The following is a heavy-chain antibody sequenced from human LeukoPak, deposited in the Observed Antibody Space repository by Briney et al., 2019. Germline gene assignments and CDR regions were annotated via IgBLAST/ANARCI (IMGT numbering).Heavy chain of an antibody. J-gene: IGHJ6*02. Sequence: ASVKVSCKASGYTFTGYYMHWVRQAPGQGLEWMGWINPNSGGTNYAQKFQGRVTMTRDTSISTAYMELSRLRSDDTAVYYCVRDPSFSSSWYSYYYYYGMDVWGQGTTVTVSS. CDR3: VRDPSFSSSWYSYYYYYGMDV. CDR2: INPNSGGT. D-gene: IGHD6-13*01. V-gene: IGHV1-2*02. CDR1: GYTFTGYY.